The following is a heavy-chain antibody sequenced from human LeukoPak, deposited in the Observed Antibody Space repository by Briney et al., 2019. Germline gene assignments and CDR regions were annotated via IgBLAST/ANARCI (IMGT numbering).Heavy chain of an antibody. Sequence: PGGSLRLSCAASGFTFSHAWMSWVRQAPGKGLEWVGRINSKTDGGTTDYAAPVKGRSTISRDDSKNTLYLQMDSLKTEDTAVYYCTTGLNYYDSSGYYYVIAFDYWGQGTLVTVSS. V-gene: IGHV3-15*01. D-gene: IGHD3-22*01. CDR3: TTGLNYYDSSGYYYVIAFDY. CDR2: INSKTDGGTT. CDR1: GFTFSHAW. J-gene: IGHJ4*02.